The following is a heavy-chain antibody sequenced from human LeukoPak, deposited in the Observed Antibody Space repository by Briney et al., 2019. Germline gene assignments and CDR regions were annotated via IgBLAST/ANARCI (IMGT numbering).Heavy chain of an antibody. CDR1: GGSISSYY. Sequence: SETLSLTCTVSGGSISSYYWSWIRQPPGKGLEWIGYIYYSGSTNYNPSLKSRVTISVDASKNQFPLKLSSVTAADTAVYYCARQKSIAVAGFDYWGQGTLVTVSS. D-gene: IGHD6-19*01. CDR2: IYYSGST. CDR3: ARQKSIAVAGFDY. V-gene: IGHV4-59*08. J-gene: IGHJ4*02.